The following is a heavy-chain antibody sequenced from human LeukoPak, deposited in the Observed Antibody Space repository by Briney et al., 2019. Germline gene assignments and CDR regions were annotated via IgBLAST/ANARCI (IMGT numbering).Heavy chain of an antibody. CDR1: GGSISSGGYY. V-gene: IGHV4-31*03. CDR3: ARGLESVTYGTYFDY. J-gene: IGHJ4*02. CDR2: IYYSGST. Sequence: SETLSLTCTVSGGSISSGGYYWSWIRQHPGKGLEWIGYIYYSGSTYYNPSLKSRVTISVDTSKNQFSLKLSSVTAADTAVYYCARGLESVTYGTYFDYWGQGTLVTVSS. D-gene: IGHD4-17*01.